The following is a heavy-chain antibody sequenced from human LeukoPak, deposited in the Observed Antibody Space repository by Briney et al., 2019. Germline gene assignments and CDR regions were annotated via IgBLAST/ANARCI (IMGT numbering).Heavy chain of an antibody. CDR3: ARDPDLDCSGGSCYYNWFDP. V-gene: IGHV1-18*01. CDR2: ISAYNGNT. D-gene: IGHD2-15*01. Sequence: ASVKVSCKASGYTFTSYGTSWVRQAPGQGLEWMGWISAYNGNTNYAQKLQGRVTMTTDTSTSTAYMELRSLRSDDTAVYYCARDPDLDCSGGSCYYNWFDPWGQGTLVTVSS. CDR1: GYTFTSYG. J-gene: IGHJ5*02.